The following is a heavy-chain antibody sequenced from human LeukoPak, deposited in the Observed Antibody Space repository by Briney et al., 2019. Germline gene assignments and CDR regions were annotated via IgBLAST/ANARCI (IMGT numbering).Heavy chain of an antibody. CDR3: ARDRMDKFEY. Sequence: GGSLRLSCAASGFTFNTYSMNWVRQAPGKGLEWVSYISSSGSTIYYADSVKGRFTISRDNAKNSLYLQMNSLRAEDTAVYYCARDRMDKFEYWGQGTLVTVSS. CDR1: GFTFNTYS. V-gene: IGHV3-48*04. D-gene: IGHD2-8*01. CDR2: ISSSGSTI. J-gene: IGHJ4*02.